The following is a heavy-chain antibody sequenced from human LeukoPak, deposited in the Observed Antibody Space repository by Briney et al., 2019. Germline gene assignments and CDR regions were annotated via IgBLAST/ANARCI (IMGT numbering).Heavy chain of an antibody. CDR3: ARAVAAADLYYYYGMDV. V-gene: IGHV3-11*06. D-gene: IGHD6-13*01. CDR1: GFTFSDYY. J-gene: IGHJ6*02. Sequence: GGSLRLSCAASGFTFSDYYMSWIRQAPGKGLEWVSYISSSSSYTNYADSVKGRFTISRDNAKNSLYLQMNSLRAEDTAVYYCARAVAAADLYYYYGMDVWGQGTTVTVSS. CDR2: ISSSSSYT.